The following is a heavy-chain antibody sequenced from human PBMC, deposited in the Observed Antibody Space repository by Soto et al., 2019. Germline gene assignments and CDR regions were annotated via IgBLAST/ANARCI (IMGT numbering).Heavy chain of an antibody. CDR3: AKPELWVYYYDSSGYFDY. J-gene: IGHJ4*02. CDR1: GFTFSSYA. V-gene: IGHV3-23*01. Sequence: GGSLRLSCAASGFTFSSYAMSWVRQAPGKGLEWVSAISGSGGSTYYADSVKGRFTISRDNSKNTLYLQMNSLRAEDTAVYYCAKPELWVYYYDSSGYFDYWGQGTLVTVSS. CDR2: ISGSGGST. D-gene: IGHD3-22*01.